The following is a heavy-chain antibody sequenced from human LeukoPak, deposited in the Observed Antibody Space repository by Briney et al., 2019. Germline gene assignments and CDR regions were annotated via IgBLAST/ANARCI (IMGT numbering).Heavy chain of an antibody. V-gene: IGHV3-23*01. J-gene: IGHJ4*02. CDR1: GFTLSSYA. CDR3: AKGGLVRGVIITALFDY. D-gene: IGHD3-10*01. CDR2: ISGSGGST. Sequence: PGGSLRLSCAASGFTLSSYAMSWVRQAPGKGLEWVSAISGSGGSTYYADSVKGRFTISRDNSKNTLYLQMNSLRAEDTAVYYCAKGGLVRGVIITALFDYWGQGTLVTVSS.